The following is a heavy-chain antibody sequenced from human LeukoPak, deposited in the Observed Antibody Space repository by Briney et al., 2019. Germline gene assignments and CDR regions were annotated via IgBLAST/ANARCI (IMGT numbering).Heavy chain of an antibody. V-gene: IGHV4-59*01. CDR3: ASITGTKESDAFDI. CDR1: GGSISSYY. Sequence: SETLSLTCTVSGGSISSYYWSWIRQPPGKGLEWIGYIYYSGSTNYNPSLKSRVTISVDTSKNQFSLKLSSVTAADTAVYYCASITGTKESDAFDIWGQGTMLTVSS. D-gene: IGHD1-20*01. J-gene: IGHJ3*02. CDR2: IYYSGST.